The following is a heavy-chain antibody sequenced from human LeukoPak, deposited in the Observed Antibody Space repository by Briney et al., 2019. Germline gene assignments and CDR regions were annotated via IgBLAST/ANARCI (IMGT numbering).Heavy chain of an antibody. D-gene: IGHD5-12*01. V-gene: IGHV3-48*03. CDR3: ASVGRRCGYDVCVALDI. CDR1: GFTLSSYE. J-gene: IGHJ3*02. Sequence: TGGSLRLSCAASGFTLSSYEMNWVRQAPGRGLEGVSYISSSGSTIYYADSVKGRFTISRDNDKNSLYLQMNSLRAEDTAVYYCASVGRRCGYDVCVALDIWGQGTMVTVSS. CDR2: ISSSGSTI.